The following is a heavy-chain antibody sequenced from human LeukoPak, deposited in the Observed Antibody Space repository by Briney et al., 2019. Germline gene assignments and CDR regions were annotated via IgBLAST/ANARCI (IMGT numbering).Heavy chain of an antibody. J-gene: IGHJ1*01. CDR3: ARLPREVVPAAIGAAGLPIKYFQH. CDR2: IYPGDSDT. Sequence: GESLKISCKGSGYSFTSYWIGWVRRMPGKGLEWMGIIYPGDSDTRYSPSFQGQVTISADKSISTAYLQWSSLKASDTAMYYCARLPREVVPAAIGAAGLPIKYFQHWGQGTLVTVSS. D-gene: IGHD2-2*01. V-gene: IGHV5-51*01. CDR1: GYSFTSYW.